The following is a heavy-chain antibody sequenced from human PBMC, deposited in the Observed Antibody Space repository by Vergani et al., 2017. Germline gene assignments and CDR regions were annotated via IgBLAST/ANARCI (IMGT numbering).Heavy chain of an antibody. V-gene: IGHV1-2*02. D-gene: IGHD2-2*02. CDR1: GYTFTNYP. J-gene: IGHJ4*02. CDR2: INTNSGGT. CDR3: ARVAGYQLLYGYYFDY. Sequence: QVQLLQSGSELKKPGASVRISCEASGYTFTNYPLIWVRQAPGQGLEFMGWINTNSGGTNYAQKFQGRVTMTRDTSISTAYMELSRLRSDDTAVYYCARVAGYQLLYGYYFDYWGQGTLVTVSS.